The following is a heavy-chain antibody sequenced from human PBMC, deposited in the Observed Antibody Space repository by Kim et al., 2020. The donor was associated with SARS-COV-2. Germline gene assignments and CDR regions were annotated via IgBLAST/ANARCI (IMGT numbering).Heavy chain of an antibody. V-gene: IGHV1-2*02. CDR3: ARDWWTSHYYGSGSYPPTS. Sequence: ASVKVSCKASGYTFTGYYMHWVRQAPGQGLEWMGWINPNSGGTNYAQKFQGRVTMTRDTSISTAYMELSRLRSDDTAVYYCARDWWTSHYYGSGSYPPTSWGQGTLVTVSS. CDR1: GYTFTGYY. D-gene: IGHD3-10*01. CDR2: INPNSGGT. J-gene: IGHJ4*02.